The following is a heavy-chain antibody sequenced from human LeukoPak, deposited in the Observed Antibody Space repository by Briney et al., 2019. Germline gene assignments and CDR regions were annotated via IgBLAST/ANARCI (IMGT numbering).Heavy chain of an antibody. Sequence: PSETLSLTCTVSGNSINNYYWNWIRQPPGKALEWIGYTHYSGTSYYNPSLKSRVTMSVDTSKNQFSLKLNSVTAADTAVYFCAKWGESENAFDIWGQGTMVGVSS. D-gene: IGHD3-10*01. CDR3: AKWGESENAFDI. V-gene: IGHV4-59*13. J-gene: IGHJ3*02. CDR1: GNSINNYY. CDR2: THYSGTS.